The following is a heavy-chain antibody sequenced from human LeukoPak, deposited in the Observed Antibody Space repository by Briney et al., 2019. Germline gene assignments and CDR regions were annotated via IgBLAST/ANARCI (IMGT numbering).Heavy chain of an antibody. CDR1: GGSISSGDYY. CDR3: AIWAFGELRA. CDR2: IYYSGST. J-gene: IGHJ5*02. V-gene: IGHV4-30-4*01. D-gene: IGHD3-10*01. Sequence: SETLSLTCTVSGGSISSGDYYWSWSRQAPGKGLEWSGYIYYSGSTYYNPSLKSRVTISVDTSKNQFSLKLSSVTAADTAVYYCAIWAFGELRAWGQGTLVTVSS.